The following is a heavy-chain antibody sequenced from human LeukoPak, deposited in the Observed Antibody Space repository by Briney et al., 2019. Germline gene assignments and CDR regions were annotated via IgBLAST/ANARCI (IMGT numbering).Heavy chain of an antibody. CDR1: GGSISSGSYY. Sequence: SQTLSLTCTVSGGSISSGSYYWSCIRQPAGKGLEWIGRIYTSGSTNYNPSLKSRVTISVDTSKNQFSLKLSSVTAADTAVYYCARDRSGSYAFDIWGQGTMVTVSS. V-gene: IGHV4-61*02. D-gene: IGHD3-10*01. J-gene: IGHJ3*02. CDR2: IYTSGST. CDR3: ARDRSGSYAFDI.